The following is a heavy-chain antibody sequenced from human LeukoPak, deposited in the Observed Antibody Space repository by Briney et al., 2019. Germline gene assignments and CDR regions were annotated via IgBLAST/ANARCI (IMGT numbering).Heavy chain of an antibody. Sequence: SETLSLTCTVSGGSISRYYWRWIPRPPGKGVERIGDIYYSESTNYNPPLQSRVAKSVDTYKNQFSLKVPAVSAADTAIDYYARHDSSGYKYWGQGTLVTVSS. J-gene: IGHJ4*02. CDR3: ARHDSSGYKY. CDR1: GGSISRYY. CDR2: IYYSEST. D-gene: IGHD3-22*01. V-gene: IGHV4-59*08.